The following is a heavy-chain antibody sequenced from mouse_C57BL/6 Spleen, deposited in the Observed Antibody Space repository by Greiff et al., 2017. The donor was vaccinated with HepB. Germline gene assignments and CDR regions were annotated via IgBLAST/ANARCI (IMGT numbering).Heavy chain of an antibody. CDR2: IWWDDAK. D-gene: IGHD3-1*01. CDR3: ARIEAPAYWCFDF. CDR1: GFSLSTFGMG. V-gene: IGHV8-8*01. Sequence: QVQLKESGPGILQPSQTLSLTCSFSGFSLSTFGMGVGWIRQPSGKGLVWLAHIWWDDAKYYNPALKSRFTISKDLSKNQVFRKIANVDTAVTATYYWARIEAPAYWCFDFWGTGTTVTVAS. J-gene: IGHJ1*03.